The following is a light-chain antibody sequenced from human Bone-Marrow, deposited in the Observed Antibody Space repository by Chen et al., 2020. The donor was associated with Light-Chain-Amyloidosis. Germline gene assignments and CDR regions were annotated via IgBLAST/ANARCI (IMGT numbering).Light chain of an antibody. Sequence: DIQMTQSPSSVSASVGDRVTITCRASQGISSWLAWYQQKPGKAPKLLIYAASALQSGVPSRFRGSGSGSGTDFTLTINSLQPEDVATYYCQKYNSAPRTFGQGTKVEIK. CDR1: QGISSW. J-gene: IGKJ1*01. CDR2: AAS. V-gene: IGKV1-27*01. CDR3: QKYNSAPRT.